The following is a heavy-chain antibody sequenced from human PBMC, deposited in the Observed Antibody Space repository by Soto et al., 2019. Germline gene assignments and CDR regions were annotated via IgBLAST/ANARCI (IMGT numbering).Heavy chain of an antibody. D-gene: IGHD5-18*01. Sequence: QVQLLESGPGLVKPSQTLSLICNVSVASISSGGYYWSWIRQRPGGGLEWLGFLYYSGISHYNPSLKSRATMSVDTSKNQFSLKLISVTAADTAVYYCARTEWIQLWFDYWGQGALVTVS. J-gene: IGHJ4*02. CDR1: VASISSGGYY. V-gene: IGHV4-31*03. CDR3: ARTEWIQLWFDY. CDR2: LYYSGIS.